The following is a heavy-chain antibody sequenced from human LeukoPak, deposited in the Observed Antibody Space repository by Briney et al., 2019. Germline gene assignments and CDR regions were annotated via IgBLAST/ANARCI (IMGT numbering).Heavy chain of an antibody. CDR3: AKGSYYDSSGSFYFDY. CDR2: ISGSGDNT. J-gene: IGHJ4*02. V-gene: IGHV3-23*01. D-gene: IGHD3-22*01. Sequence: GGSLRLSCAASGFTFSSYAMSWFRQAPGKGLEWVSGISGSGDNTYYADSVKGRFTISRDNSKNTLYVQVNSLGTEDTAAYYCAKGSYYDSSGSFYFDYWGQGTLVTVSS. CDR1: GFTFSSYA.